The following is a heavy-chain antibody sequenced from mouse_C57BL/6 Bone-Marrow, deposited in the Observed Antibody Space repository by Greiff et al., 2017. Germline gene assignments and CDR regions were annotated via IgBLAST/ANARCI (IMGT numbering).Heavy chain of an antibody. CDR2: IDPSDSET. V-gene: IGHV1-52*01. CDR3: ARGGGDYGRYAMDY. J-gene: IGHJ4*01. D-gene: IGHD2-13*01. Sequence: QVQLQQPGAELVRPGSSVKLSCKASGYTFTSYWMHWVKQRPSQGREWIGNIDPSDSETHYNQKFKDKATLTLDKASSTAYMQLSSLTSEESAVYYCARGGGDYGRYAMDYGGQGTSVTVSS. CDR1: GYTFTSYW.